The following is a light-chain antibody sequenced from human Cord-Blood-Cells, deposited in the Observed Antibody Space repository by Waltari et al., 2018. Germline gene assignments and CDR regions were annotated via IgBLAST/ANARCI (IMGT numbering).Light chain of an antibody. J-gene: IGKJ4*01. CDR3: MKALQTPLT. V-gene: IGKV2-28*01. CDR2: LGS. Sequence: IVMTQSPLSLPVTPGEPASISCRSSQSLLHSNGYNYLDWYLQKPGQSPQLLIYLGSNRASGVPDRFNGSGSGTDFTLKISRVEAEDVGVYYCMKALQTPLTFGGGTKVEIK. CDR1: QSLLHSNGYNY.